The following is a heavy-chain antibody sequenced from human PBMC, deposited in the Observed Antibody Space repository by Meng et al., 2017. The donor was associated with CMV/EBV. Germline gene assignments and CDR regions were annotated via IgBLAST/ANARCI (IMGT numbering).Heavy chain of an antibody. D-gene: IGHD1-26*01. CDR2: ISGSGGST. J-gene: IGHJ2*01. V-gene: IGHV3-23*01. CDR1: GFTFSSYA. CDR3: AREFRNGSYLRHWYFDL. Sequence: GESLKISCAASGFTFSSYAMSWVRQAPGKELEWVSAISGSGGSTYYADSVKGRFTISRDNSKNTLYLQMNSLRAEDTAVYYCAREFRNGSYLRHWYFDLWGRGTLVTVSS.